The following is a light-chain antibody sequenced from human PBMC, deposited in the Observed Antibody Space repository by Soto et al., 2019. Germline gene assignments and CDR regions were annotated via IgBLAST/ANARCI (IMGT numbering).Light chain of an antibody. CDR1: SGLSSYI. CDR3: KTWDSIKPTV. Sequence: QPVLTQSSSASASLGSSVMLTCTLSSGLSSYIIAWHQQQPGKAPRYLMKLEGSGGYNKGSGVPDLFSGSSSGAERYITITHLQFDNDADYNRKTWDSIKPTVFSGGTKLTDL. V-gene: IGLV4-60*02. J-gene: IGLJ3*02. CDR2: LEGSGGY.